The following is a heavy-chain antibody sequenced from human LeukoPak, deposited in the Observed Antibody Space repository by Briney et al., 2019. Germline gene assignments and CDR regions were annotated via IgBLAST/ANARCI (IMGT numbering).Heavy chain of an antibody. D-gene: IGHD6-19*01. J-gene: IGHJ4*02. Sequence: PGGSLRLSCAGSGFTFSSYGMHWVRQAPGKWQEGVAVISSDGSFKYCADSVKGRFTISRDNSKNTLYLQMNSLSAEDTAVYYCAKGRFTSGWSFDYWGQGTLDTVSS. CDR1: GFTFSSYG. CDR2: ISSDGSFK. V-gene: IGHV3-30*18. CDR3: AKGRFTSGWSFDY.